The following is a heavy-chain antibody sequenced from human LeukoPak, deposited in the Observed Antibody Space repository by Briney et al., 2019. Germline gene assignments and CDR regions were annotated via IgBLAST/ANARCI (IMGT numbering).Heavy chain of an antibody. CDR3: ARGNPGYTSSWYVY. CDR1: GGSFSGYY. V-gene: IGHV4-34*01. Sequence: SDTLSLTCAVYGGSFSGYYWSWIRHPPEKGLEWIGEITPTGSTNYNPSLRSRVTISVDTSKNQFSLRLSSVTAADTAVYYCARGNPGYTSSWYVYWGQGTLVTVSS. J-gene: IGHJ4*02. CDR2: ITPTGST. D-gene: IGHD6-13*01.